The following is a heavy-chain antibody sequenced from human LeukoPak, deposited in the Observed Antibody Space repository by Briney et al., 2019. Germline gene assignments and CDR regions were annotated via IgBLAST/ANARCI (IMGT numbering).Heavy chain of an antibody. CDR3: ARREPLGYYYYGMDV. V-gene: IGHV3-11*01. CDR2: ISSSGSTI. J-gene: IGHJ6*02. Sequence: GGSLRLSCAASGFTFSDYYMSWIRQAPGKGLEWVSYISSSGSTIYYADSVKGRFTISRDNAKNSLYLQMNSLRAEDTAVYYCARREPLGYYYYGMDVWGQGTTVTVSS. CDR1: GFTFSDYY. D-gene: IGHD1-26*01.